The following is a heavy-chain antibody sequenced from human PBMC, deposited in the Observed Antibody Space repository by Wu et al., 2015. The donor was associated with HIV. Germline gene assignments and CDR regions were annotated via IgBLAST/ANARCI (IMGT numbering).Heavy chain of an antibody. Sequence: QVQLLQSGAEVKKPGSSVKVSCKASGGTFSTSAISWVRQAPGQGLEWLGRIVPLFGAPNHARKFQDRLTITADGSTATVYMEMSNLRSEDMAVYFCTRPSFTGGSDTWYSFDKWGQGTLVTVSS. V-gene: IGHV1-69*13. CDR2: IVPLFGAP. D-gene: IGHD1-14*01. CDR1: GGTFSTSA. CDR3: TRPSFTGGSDTWYSFDK. J-gene: IGHJ4*02.